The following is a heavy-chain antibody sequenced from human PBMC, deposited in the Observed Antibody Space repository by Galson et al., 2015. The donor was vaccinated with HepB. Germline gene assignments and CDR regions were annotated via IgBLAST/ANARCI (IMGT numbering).Heavy chain of an antibody. CDR1: GGSVSSGSYY. V-gene: IGHV4-61*01. D-gene: IGHD6-19*01. J-gene: IGHJ5*02. CDR3: AREGYSSGWENTNWFDP. CDR2: IYYSGST. Sequence: LSLTCTVSGGSVSSGSYYWSWIRQPPGKGLEWIGYIYYSGSTNYNPSLKSRVTISVDTSKNQFSLKLSSVTAADTAVYYCAREGYSSGWENTNWFDPWGQGTLVTVSS.